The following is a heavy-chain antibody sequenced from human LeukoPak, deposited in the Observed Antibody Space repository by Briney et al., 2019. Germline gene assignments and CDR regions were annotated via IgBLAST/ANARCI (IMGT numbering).Heavy chain of an antibody. Sequence: SETLSLTCTVSGGSISNSYYCSWIRQPAGKGLEWIGRIHPSGSTNYNPSLKSRVTISVDTSRNQFSLRLSSVTAADTAVYYCASIWSVLRYFDWWGPLGDYYYYMDVWGKGTTVTVSS. CDR2: IHPSGST. CDR1: GGSISNSYY. V-gene: IGHV4-61*02. CDR3: ASIWSVLRYFDWWGPLGDYYYYMDV. D-gene: IGHD3-9*01. J-gene: IGHJ6*03.